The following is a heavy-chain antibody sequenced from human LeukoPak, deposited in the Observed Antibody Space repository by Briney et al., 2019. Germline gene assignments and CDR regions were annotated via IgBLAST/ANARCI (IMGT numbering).Heavy chain of an antibody. D-gene: IGHD3-3*01. Sequence: GESLKISCKGSGYSFTSYWIGWVRQMPGKGLEWMGIIYPGDSDTRYSPSFQGQVTISADKYISTAYLQWSSLKASDTAMYYCARLGNDFWSGYYPPDKKSYYYMDVWGKGTTVTVSS. J-gene: IGHJ6*03. CDR2: IYPGDSDT. V-gene: IGHV5-51*01. CDR3: ARLGNDFWSGYYPPDKKSYYYMDV. CDR1: GYSFTSYW.